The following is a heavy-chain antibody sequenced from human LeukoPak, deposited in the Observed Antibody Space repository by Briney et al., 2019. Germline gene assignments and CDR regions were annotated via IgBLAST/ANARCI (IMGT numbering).Heavy chain of an antibody. J-gene: IGHJ6*02. Sequence: PGGSLRLSCVASKFTLSNHWMTWVRQAPGKGLEWVANIKQDGSEKYYVDSVKGRFTISRDNAKNSLYLQMNSLRAEDTAVYYCAREVGIAAAFYYYYGMDVWGQGTTVTVSS. V-gene: IGHV3-7*01. CDR3: AREVGIAAAFYYYYGMDV. CDR2: IKQDGSEK. CDR1: KFTLSNHW. D-gene: IGHD6-13*01.